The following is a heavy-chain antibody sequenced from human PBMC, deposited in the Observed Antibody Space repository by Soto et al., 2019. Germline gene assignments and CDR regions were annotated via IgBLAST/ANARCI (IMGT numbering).Heavy chain of an antibody. V-gene: IGHV1-18*01. D-gene: IGHD3-9*01. CDR1: GYTFTSYG. CDR3: ARATSYYDILTGYVTDAFDI. J-gene: IGHJ3*02. Sequence: QVQLVQSGAEVKKPGASVKVSCKASGYTFTSYGISWVRQAPGQGLEWMGWISAYNGNTNYAQKRQGRVTMTTDTSTSTAYMELRSLRSDDTAVYYCARATSYYDILTGYVTDAFDIWGQGTMVTVSS. CDR2: ISAYNGNT.